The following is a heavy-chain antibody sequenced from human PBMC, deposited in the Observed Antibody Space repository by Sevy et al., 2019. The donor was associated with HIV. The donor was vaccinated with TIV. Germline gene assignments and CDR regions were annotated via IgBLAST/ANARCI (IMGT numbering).Heavy chain of an antibody. J-gene: IGHJ4*02. CDR3: AKGDCSGGSCPIDS. Sequence: GGSLRLSCTVSGFSFSNYAMTWVRQAPGKGLEYVSGISGSGGSTYYADSVKGRFTVSRDNSENTLHLQMNSLGAEDTAVYYCAKGDCSGGSCPIDSWGQGTLVTVSS. CDR1: GFSFSNYA. V-gene: IGHV3-23*01. D-gene: IGHD2-15*01. CDR2: ISGSGGST.